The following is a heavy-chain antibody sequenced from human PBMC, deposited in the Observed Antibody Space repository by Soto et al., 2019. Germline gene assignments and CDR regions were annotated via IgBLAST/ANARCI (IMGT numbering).Heavy chain of an antibody. Sequence: GGSLRLSCTASGFTFGDYAMSWFRQAPGKGLEWVSYISSSSSTIYYADSVKGRFTISRDNAKNSLYLQMNSLRDEDTAVYYCARGEGNYDFWSGYLGPGKYYYYGMDVWGQGTTVTVSS. CDR1: GFTFGDYA. D-gene: IGHD3-3*01. V-gene: IGHV3-48*02. CDR3: ARGEGNYDFWSGYLGPGKYYYYGMDV. CDR2: ISSSSSTI. J-gene: IGHJ6*02.